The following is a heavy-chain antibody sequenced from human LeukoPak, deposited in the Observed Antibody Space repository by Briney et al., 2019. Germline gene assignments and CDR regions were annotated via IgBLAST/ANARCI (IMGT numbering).Heavy chain of an antibody. CDR1: GFTFSSYC. D-gene: IGHD5-18*01. CDR3: ARDRGYSYGSDY. V-gene: IGHV3-74*01. Sequence: PGGSLRLSCAASGFTFSSYCMHWVRQAPGKGLVWVSRINRDGSSTTYADSVKGRFTISRDNAKNTLYLQMNSLRAEDTAVYYCARDRGYSYGSDYWGQGSLVTVSS. CDR2: INRDGSST. J-gene: IGHJ4*02.